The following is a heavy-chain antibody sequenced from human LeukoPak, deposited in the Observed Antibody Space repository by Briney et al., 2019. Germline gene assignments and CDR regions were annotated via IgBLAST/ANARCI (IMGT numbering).Heavy chain of an antibody. V-gene: IGHV4-39*01. J-gene: IGHJ4*02. Sequence: SETLSLTCTVSGGSITSSSYHWGWIRQPPGKGLEWIGSIYYTGTTYYNPSLKSRVSIFVDTSKNQFSLRLTSVPAADTAVYFCATLVSTRYYFDYWGQGTLVTVSS. CDR2: IYYTGTT. D-gene: IGHD5/OR15-5a*01. CDR3: ATLVSTRYYFDY. CDR1: GGSITSSSYH.